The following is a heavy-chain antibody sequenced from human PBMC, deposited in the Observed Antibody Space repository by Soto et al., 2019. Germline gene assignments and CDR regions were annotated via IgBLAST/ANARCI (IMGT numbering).Heavy chain of an antibody. CDR2: IYYNGST. CDR1: GGSIKGGDYF. D-gene: IGHD2-21*01. Sequence: PSETLSLTCSVSGGSIKGGDYFWNWIRQPPGKGLEWIGYIYYNGSTFYNPSLKSRVDISSDRSKNQISLNLRSVTAADTAVYYCARESREKPYCGSDCYFDYWGQGIMVTVSS. V-gene: IGHV4-30-4*01. CDR3: ARESREKPYCGSDCYFDY. J-gene: IGHJ4*02.